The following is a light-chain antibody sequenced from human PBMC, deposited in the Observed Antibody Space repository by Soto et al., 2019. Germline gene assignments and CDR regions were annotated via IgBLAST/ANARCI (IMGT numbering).Light chain of an antibody. CDR1: QGISNY. J-gene: IGKJ3*01. CDR3: QEYYNAPFS. V-gene: IGKV1-27*01. Sequence: DILMTQSLSSLSASVGDRVTITCRASQGISNYLAWYQQRPGKVTNLLIYAASTLQSGVPPPFSGSGSGTDFTLTISGLQPEDVATYYGQEYYNAPFSFGPGTKVYIK. CDR2: AAS.